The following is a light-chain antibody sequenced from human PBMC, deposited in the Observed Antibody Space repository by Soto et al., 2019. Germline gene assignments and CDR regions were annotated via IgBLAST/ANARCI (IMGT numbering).Light chain of an antibody. CDR2: AAS. Sequence: DIQMTQSPSSLSASVGASVTITCRASQNINNYLNWYQQKPGKAPKLLIYAASTLHSGVPSRFTGSGSGTDFSLTINSLQPEDFASYYCQHSYTAPPFTFGQGTRLEI. J-gene: IGKJ2*01. CDR1: QNINNY. V-gene: IGKV1-39*01. CDR3: QHSYTAPPFT.